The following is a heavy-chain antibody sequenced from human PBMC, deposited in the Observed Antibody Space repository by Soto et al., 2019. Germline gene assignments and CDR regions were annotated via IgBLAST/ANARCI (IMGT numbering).Heavy chain of an antibody. CDR3: AREFMTFYYYYVMDF. Sequence: ASVKVSCKASGYTFTSYYMHWVRQANGQGLEWMGIINPSGGSTSYAQKFQGRVTMTRDTSTSTVYMELSSLRSEDTAVYYCAREFMTFYYYYVMDFWGQGTTVTVSS. D-gene: IGHD2-21*02. CDR2: INPSGGST. CDR1: GYTFTSYY. V-gene: IGHV1-46*01. J-gene: IGHJ6*02.